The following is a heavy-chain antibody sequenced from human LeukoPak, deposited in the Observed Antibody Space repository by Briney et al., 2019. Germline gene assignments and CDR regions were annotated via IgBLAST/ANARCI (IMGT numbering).Heavy chain of an antibody. J-gene: IGHJ3*02. CDR1: GYTLTELS. CDR2: FDPEDGET. CDR3: ARSTAVAGTLGAFDI. D-gene: IGHD6-19*01. Sequence: ASVKVSCKVSGYTLTELSMHWVRQAPGKGLEWMGGFDPEDGETIYAQKFQGRVTMTEDTSTDTAYMELSSLRSDDTAVYYCARSTAVAGTLGAFDIWGQGTMVTVPS. V-gene: IGHV1-24*01.